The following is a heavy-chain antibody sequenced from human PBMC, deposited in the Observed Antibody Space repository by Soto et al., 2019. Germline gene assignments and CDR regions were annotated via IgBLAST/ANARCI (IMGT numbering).Heavy chain of an antibody. CDR1: GDSISSNSHY. J-gene: IGHJ6*02. D-gene: IGHD3-3*01. CDR2: IYYDGNT. CDR3: ARLVNDYDFWSGYNLGYYGMDV. V-gene: IGHV4-39*01. Sequence: PSETLSLTCTVSGDSISSNSHYWGWIRQPPGKGLESIANIYYDGNTYYNPSLKSRVTISLDTSKNQFSLRLNSVTAADTAVYYCARLVNDYDFWSGYNLGYYGMDVWGQGTTVTVSS.